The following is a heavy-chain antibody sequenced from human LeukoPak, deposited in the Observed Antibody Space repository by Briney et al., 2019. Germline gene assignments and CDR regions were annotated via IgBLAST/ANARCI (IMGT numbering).Heavy chain of an antibody. J-gene: IGHJ4*02. CDR1: GFTFSSYA. V-gene: IGHV3-23*01. CDR3: AKDPYLAAAGTVYYFDY. CDR2: ISGSGGGT. Sequence: GGSLRLSCAASGFTFSSYAMSWVRQAPGKGLEWVSAISGSGGGTYYADSVKGRFTISRDNSKNTLYLQMNSLRAEDTAVYYCAKDPYLAAAGTVYYFDYWGQGTLVTVSS. D-gene: IGHD6-13*01.